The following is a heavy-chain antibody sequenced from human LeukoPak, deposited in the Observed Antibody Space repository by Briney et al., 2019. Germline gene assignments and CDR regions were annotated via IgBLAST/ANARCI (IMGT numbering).Heavy chain of an antibody. J-gene: IGHJ4*02. CDR1: GGSISSGSYY. D-gene: IGHD1-26*01. CDR2: IYTSGST. Sequence: SETLSLTCTVSGGSISSGSYYWSWIRQPAGKGLEWIGRIYTSGSTNYNPSLKSRVTISVDTSKNQFSLKLSSVTAADTAVYYCAREGYGGSYWGQGTLVIVSS. V-gene: IGHV4-61*02. CDR3: AREGYGGSY.